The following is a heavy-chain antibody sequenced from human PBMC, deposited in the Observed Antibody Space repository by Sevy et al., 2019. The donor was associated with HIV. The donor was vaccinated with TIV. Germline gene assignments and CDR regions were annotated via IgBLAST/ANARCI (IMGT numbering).Heavy chain of an antibody. CDR1: GFTFSDHY. Sequence: GGSQRLSCAASGFTFSDHYMDWVRQAPGKGLEWVGRTRNKPNSYTTEYAASVKGRFTISRDDSKSSLYLQMNSLKTEDTAVYYCARGGLYGDTYYFDYWGQGTLVTVSS. V-gene: IGHV3-72*01. D-gene: IGHD4-17*01. CDR2: TRNKPNSYTT. J-gene: IGHJ4*02. CDR3: ARGGLYGDTYYFDY.